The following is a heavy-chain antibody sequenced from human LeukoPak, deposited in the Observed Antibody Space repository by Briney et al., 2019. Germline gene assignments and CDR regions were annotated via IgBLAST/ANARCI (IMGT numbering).Heavy chain of an antibody. V-gene: IGHV3-48*04. CDR1: GFTFSSYS. D-gene: IGHD5-24*01. J-gene: IGHJ4*02. CDR3: ARDTRWLQWDY. Sequence: GGSLRLSCAASGFTFSSYSMNWVRQAPGKGLEWVSYISSSSSTIYYADSVKGRFTISRDNAKNSLYLQMNSLRAEDTAVYYCARDTRWLQWDYWGQGTLVTVSS. CDR2: ISSSSSTI.